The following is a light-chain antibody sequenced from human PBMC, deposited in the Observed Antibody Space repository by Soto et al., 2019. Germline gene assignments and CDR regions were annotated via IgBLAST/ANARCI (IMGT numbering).Light chain of an antibody. CDR1: QSLLHTNGSNS. CDR3: MQALQTPST. Sequence: DGVMTQSPLSLPVTPGEPASISCRSSQSLLHTNGSNSLHWYLQKPGLSPQLLIYLGSNRASGVPDRFSGSGSGTDFTLKISRVEAEDVGVYYCMQALQTPSTLGLGTKVDIK. V-gene: IGKV2-28*01. J-gene: IGKJ1*01. CDR2: LGS.